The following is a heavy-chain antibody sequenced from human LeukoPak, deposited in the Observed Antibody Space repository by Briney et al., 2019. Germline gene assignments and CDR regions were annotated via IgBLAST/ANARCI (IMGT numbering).Heavy chain of an antibody. D-gene: IGHD6-19*01. CDR1: GYTFTNYY. J-gene: IGHJ4*02. V-gene: IGHV1-46*01. Sequence: ASVKVSCRASGYTFTNYYMHWVRQAPGQGLEWMGLLNPSGGSTSYAQRFQGRVTMTRDMSTSTVYMELSSLRSEDTAMYYCARGCRVGRGWYGYHYWGQGTLVTVSS. CDR2: LNPSGGST. CDR3: ARGCRVGRGWYGYHY.